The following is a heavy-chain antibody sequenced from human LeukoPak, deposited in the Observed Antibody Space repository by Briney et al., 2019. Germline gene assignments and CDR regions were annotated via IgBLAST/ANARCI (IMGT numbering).Heavy chain of an antibody. CDR3: ARSIIAAVGYYFDY. D-gene: IGHD6-6*01. CDR2: INPNSGGT. Sequence: AAVKVSCKASGYTFTGYYMHWVRQAPGQGLEWMGWINPNSGGTNYAQKFQGRVTMTRDTSISTAYMELSRLRSDDTAVYYCARSIIAAVGYYFDYWGQGTLVTVSS. CDR1: GYTFTGYY. J-gene: IGHJ4*02. V-gene: IGHV1-2*02.